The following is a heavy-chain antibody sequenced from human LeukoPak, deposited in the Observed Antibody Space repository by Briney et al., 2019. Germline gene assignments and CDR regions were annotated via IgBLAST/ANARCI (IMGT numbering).Heavy chain of an antibody. CDR2: INPGGGST. D-gene: IGHD1-7*01. CDR3: ARVSGTTPFDY. Sequence: ASVKVSCKASGYTFTGYYMHWVRQAPGQGLEWMGIINPGGGSTSFAQKFQGRLTMTRDTSTSTVYMELSSLRSDDTAVYYCARVSGTTPFDYWGQGTLVTVSS. V-gene: IGHV1-46*01. CDR1: GYTFTGYY. J-gene: IGHJ4*02.